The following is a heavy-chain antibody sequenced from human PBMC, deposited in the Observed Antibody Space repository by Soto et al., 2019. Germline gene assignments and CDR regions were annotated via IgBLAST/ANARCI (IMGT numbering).Heavy chain of an antibody. D-gene: IGHD6-19*01. V-gene: IGHV3-64D*06. CDR3: VKPPRISIAVAGNFDY. CDR2: ISSNGGST. J-gene: IGHJ4*02. Sequence: PGGSPRLSCSASGFTFSSYAMHWVRQAPGKGLEYVSAISSNGGSTYYADSVKGRFTISRDNSKNTLYLQMSSLRAEDTAVYYCVKPPRISIAVAGNFDYWGQGTLVTVSS. CDR1: GFTFSSYA.